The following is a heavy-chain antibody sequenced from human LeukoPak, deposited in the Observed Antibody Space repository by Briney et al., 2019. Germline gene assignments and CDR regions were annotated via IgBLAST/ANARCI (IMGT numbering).Heavy chain of an antibody. CDR3: ARGTKYQLPYYFDY. Sequence: SETLSLTXTVSGGSIRSYYWSWIRQPPGKGLEWIGYIYYSGSTNHNPSLKSRVTISVDTSKNQFSLKLSSVTAADTAVYYCARGTKYQLPYYFDYWGQGTLVTVSS. V-gene: IGHV4-59*01. J-gene: IGHJ4*02. D-gene: IGHD2-2*01. CDR1: GGSIRSYY. CDR2: IYYSGST.